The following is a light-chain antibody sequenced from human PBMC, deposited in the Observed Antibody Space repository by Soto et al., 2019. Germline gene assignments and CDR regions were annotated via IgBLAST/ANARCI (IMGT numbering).Light chain of an antibody. J-gene: IGKJ1*01. CDR3: LQHNTYPWT. CDR2: AAS. Sequence: DIRMTQAQSSLSASVGDRVTITCRASQAIRHDLGWYQQKPGKAPKRLIYAASRLDSEVPLRFSGSGSGAEYAPTISSLQPEDFATYYCLQHNTYPWTFGQGTKVEIK. CDR1: QAIRHD. V-gene: IGKV1-17*01.